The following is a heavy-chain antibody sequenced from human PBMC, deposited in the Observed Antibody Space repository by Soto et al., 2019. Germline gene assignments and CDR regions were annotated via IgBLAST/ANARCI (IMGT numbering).Heavy chain of an antibody. D-gene: IGHD3-10*01. CDR2: LYSGGRT. CDR1: GFTVYSNY. J-gene: IGHJ5*02. Sequence: GVLRLSCAVSGFTVYSNYMSWVRQPPGKGLEWVSVLYSGGRTDYADSVQGRFTISRDNSKNTVYLQMNRLRAEDTAVYYCASRTWDLGGFDPWGQGTLVTVSS. V-gene: IGHV3-53*01. CDR3: ASRTWDLGGFDP.